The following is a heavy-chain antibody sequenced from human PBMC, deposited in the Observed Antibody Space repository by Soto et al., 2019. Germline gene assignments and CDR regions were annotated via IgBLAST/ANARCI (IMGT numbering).Heavy chain of an antibody. D-gene: IGHD5-18*01. Sequence: SETLSLTCTVSGGSISSGGYYWSWIRQHPGKGLEWIGYIYYSGSTYYNPSLKSRVTISVDTSKNQFSLKLSSVTAADTAVYYCARGDSYGYNWFDPWGQGTLVTVSS. J-gene: IGHJ5*02. V-gene: IGHV4-31*03. CDR2: IYYSGST. CDR1: GGSISSGGYY. CDR3: ARGDSYGYNWFDP.